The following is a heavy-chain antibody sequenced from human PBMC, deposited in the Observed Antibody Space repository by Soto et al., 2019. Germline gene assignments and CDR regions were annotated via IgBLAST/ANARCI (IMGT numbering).Heavy chain of an antibody. D-gene: IGHD2-2*01. CDR2: ISSSSSYI. J-gene: IGHJ3*02. V-gene: IGHV3-21*01. CDR1: GFTFSSYS. Sequence: GGSLRLSCAASGFTFSSYSMNWVRQAPGKGLEWVSSISSSSSYIYYADSVKGRFTISRDNAKNSLYLQMNSLRAEDTAVYYCARARGTSLNDAFDIWGQGTMVTVSS. CDR3: ARARGTSLNDAFDI.